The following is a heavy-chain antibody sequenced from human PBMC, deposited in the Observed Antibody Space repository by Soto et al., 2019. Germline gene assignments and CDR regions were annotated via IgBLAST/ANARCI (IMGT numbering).Heavy chain of an antibody. CDR2: ISGSGESK. Sequence: LRLSCAASGFTFSKYALTWVRQAPGKGLEWVSAISGSGESKYDADSVKGRFTISRDNSKNTLYLEMNSLRPEDTAMYYCAKTSGVIVVVTSFDHWGQGTLVTVSS. CDR1: GFTFSKYA. D-gene: IGHD3-22*01. V-gene: IGHV3-23*01. CDR3: AKTSGVIVVVTSFDH. J-gene: IGHJ4*02.